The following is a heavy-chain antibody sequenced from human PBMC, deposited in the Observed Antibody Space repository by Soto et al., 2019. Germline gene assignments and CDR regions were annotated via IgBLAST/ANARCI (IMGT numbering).Heavy chain of an antibody. J-gene: IGHJ3*02. Sequence: QVQLQQWGAGLLKPSETLSLTCAVYGGSFSGYYWSWIRQPPGKGLEWIGEINHSGSTNYNPSLKSRVTISVDTSKNQFSLKLSSVTAADTAVYYCARGSTGAHQGLSVFDIWCQGTMVTVSS. CDR3: ARGSTGAHQGLSVFDI. V-gene: IGHV4-34*02. CDR1: GGSFSGYY. D-gene: IGHD7-27*01. CDR2: INHSGST.